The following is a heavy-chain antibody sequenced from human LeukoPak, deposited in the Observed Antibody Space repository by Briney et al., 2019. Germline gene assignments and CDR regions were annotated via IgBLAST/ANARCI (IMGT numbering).Heavy chain of an antibody. CDR2: IYYSGST. J-gene: IGHJ4*02. Sequence: SETLPLTCTVSGGSITSYYWSWIRQPPGKGLEWIGYIYYSGSTNYNPSLKSRVTISVDTSKNQFSLKLSSVTAADTAVYYCARHEIAAAGADYWGQGTLVTVSS. CDR1: GGSITSYY. D-gene: IGHD6-13*01. CDR3: ARHEIAAAGADY. V-gene: IGHV4-59*08.